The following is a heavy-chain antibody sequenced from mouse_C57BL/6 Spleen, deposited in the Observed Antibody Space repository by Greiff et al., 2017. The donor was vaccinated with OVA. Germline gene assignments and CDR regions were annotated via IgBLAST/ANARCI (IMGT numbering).Heavy chain of an antibody. D-gene: IGHD1-1*01. CDR3: ARSTTVVAEENYAMDY. CDR2: INPSNGGT. V-gene: IGHV1-53*01. J-gene: IGHJ4*01. Sequence: QVQLQQPGTELVKPGASVKLSCKASGYTFTSYWMHWVKQRPGQGLEWIGNINPSNGGTNYTEKFKSKATLTVDKSSSTAYMQRSSLTSEDSAVYYGARSTTVVAEENYAMDYWGQGTSVTVSS. CDR1: GYTFTSYW.